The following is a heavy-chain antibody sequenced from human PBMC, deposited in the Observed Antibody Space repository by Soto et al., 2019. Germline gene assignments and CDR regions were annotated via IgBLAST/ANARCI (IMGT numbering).Heavy chain of an antibody. CDR2: IGGSGGNR. CDR3: ARVASDYINSVDH. V-gene: IGHV3-23*01. Sequence: EVQLLESGGGLVQPGGSLRLSCAASGFTFNEYAMTWVRQAPGKGLEWVSAIGGSGGNRYYAASVKGRFTISRDNSKHTLDLQMSRLRVEDTAVYYCARVASDYINSVDHWGQGILVTVSS. D-gene: IGHD4-4*01. CDR1: GFTFNEYA. J-gene: IGHJ4*02.